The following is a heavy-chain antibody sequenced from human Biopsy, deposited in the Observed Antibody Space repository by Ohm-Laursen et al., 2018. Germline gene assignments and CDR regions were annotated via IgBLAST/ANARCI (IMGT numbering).Heavy chain of an antibody. V-gene: IGHV4-34*01. Sequence: SDTLSLTCAVYGGSFNGYFWSWIRQPPGKGLEWIGDITQSGSTNYSPSLKSRFTISVDTAKKPFSLSLRSVTAADTAVYYCARVPLPGIGAAYQGRFLYGMDVWGQGTTVSVSS. D-gene: IGHD6-13*01. CDR2: ITQSGST. J-gene: IGHJ6*02. CDR3: ARVPLPGIGAAYQGRFLYGMDV. CDR1: GGSFNGYF.